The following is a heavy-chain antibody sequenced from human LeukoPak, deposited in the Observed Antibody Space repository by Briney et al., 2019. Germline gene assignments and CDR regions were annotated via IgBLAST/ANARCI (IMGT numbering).Heavy chain of an antibody. Sequence: GGSLRLSCAASGFTFSSYWMSWVRQAPGKGLEWVANIKQDGSEKYYVDSVKGRFTISRDNAKNSLYLQMNSLRAEDTAVYYCARPIAAADHDAFDIWGQGTMVTVSS. CDR1: GFTFSSYW. J-gene: IGHJ3*02. V-gene: IGHV3-7*01. CDR2: IKQDGSEK. D-gene: IGHD6-13*01. CDR3: ARPIAAADHDAFDI.